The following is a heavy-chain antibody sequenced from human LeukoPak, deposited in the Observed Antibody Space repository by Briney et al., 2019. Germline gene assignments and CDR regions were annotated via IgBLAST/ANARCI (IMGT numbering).Heavy chain of an antibody. V-gene: IGHV3-21*01. Sequence: PGGSLRLSCAASGFTFSSYSMNWVRQAPGKGLEWVSSISSSSSYIYYADSVKGRLTISRDNAKNSLYLQMNSLRAEDTAVYYCARDSRNYYDSSGYSFDYWGQGTLVTVSS. CDR3: ARDSRNYYDSSGYSFDY. J-gene: IGHJ4*02. CDR2: ISSSSSYI. CDR1: GFTFSSYS. D-gene: IGHD3-22*01.